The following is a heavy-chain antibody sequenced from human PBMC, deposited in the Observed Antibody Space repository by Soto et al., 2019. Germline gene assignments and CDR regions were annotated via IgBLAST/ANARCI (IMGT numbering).Heavy chain of an antibody. J-gene: IGHJ4*02. D-gene: IGHD4-17*01. CDR3: ARAYGDCFDY. CDR2: MYHSGST. V-gene: IGHV4-30-2*01. CDR1: GGYIRSGGYS. Sequence: TLSLTCAVAGGYIRSGGYSWSWIRQPPGKGLEWIGYMYHSGSTYYNPSLKSRVTISIDRSKNQFSLKLSSVTAADTAVYYCARAYGDCFDYWGQGTLVTVSS.